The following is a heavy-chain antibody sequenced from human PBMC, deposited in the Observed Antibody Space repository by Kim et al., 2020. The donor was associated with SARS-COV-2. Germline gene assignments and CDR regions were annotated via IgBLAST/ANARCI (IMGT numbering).Heavy chain of an antibody. J-gene: IGHJ2*01. V-gene: IGHV3-64*01. Sequence: GGSLRLSCAASGFTFSSYAMHWVRQAPGKGLEYVSAISSNGGSTYYANSVKGRFTISRDNSKNTLYLQMGSLRAEDMAVYYCARVSVDLIWYFDLWGRGTLVTVSS. CDR2: ISSNGGST. CDR1: GFTFSSYA. CDR3: ARVSVDLIWYFDL.